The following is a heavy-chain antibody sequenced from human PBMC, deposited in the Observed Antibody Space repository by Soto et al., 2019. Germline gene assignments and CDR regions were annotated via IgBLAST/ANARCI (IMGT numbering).Heavy chain of an antibody. J-gene: IGHJ4*02. V-gene: IGHV4-39*07. CDR1: GGSISSGDYY. D-gene: IGHD6-19*01. CDR3: ARGTAYSSGWYASPSSRGPLDY. Sequence: SETLSLTCTVSGGSISSGDYYWSWIRQPPGKGLEWIGEINHSGSTNYNPSLKSRVTISVDTSKNQFSLKLSSVTAADTAVYYCARGTAYSSGWYASPSSRGPLDYWGQGTLVTVSS. CDR2: INHSGST.